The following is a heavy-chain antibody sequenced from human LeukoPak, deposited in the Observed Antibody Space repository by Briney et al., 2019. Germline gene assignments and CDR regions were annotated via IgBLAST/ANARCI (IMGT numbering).Heavy chain of an antibody. CDR3: ARGAMVRGVDYYYMDV. Sequence: PSETLSLTCTVSGGSISSYYWSWIRQPAGKGLEWIGRIYTSGSINYNPSLKSRVTMSVDTSKNQFSLNLSSVTAADTAVYYCARGAMVRGVDYYYMDVWGKGTTVTVSS. V-gene: IGHV4-4*07. J-gene: IGHJ6*03. CDR2: IYTSGSI. CDR1: GGSISSYY. D-gene: IGHD3-10*01.